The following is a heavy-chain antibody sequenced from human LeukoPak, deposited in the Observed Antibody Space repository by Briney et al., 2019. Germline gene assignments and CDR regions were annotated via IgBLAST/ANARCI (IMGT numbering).Heavy chain of an antibody. Sequence: GASVKVSCKASGYTFTSYYMHWVRQAPGQGLEWMGIINPSGGSTSYAQKFQGRVTMTRDTSTSTVYMELSSLRSEDAAVYYCARVGVTTVFDYWGQGTLVTVSS. J-gene: IGHJ4*02. CDR1: GYTFTSYY. D-gene: IGHD4-17*01. V-gene: IGHV1-46*01. CDR3: ARVGVTTVFDY. CDR2: INPSGGST.